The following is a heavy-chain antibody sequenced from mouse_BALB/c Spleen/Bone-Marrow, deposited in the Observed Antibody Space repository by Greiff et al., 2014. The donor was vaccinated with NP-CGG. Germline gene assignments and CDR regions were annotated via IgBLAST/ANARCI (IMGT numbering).Heavy chain of an antibody. V-gene: IGHV1S56*01. CDR2: IYPGNVNT. CDR1: GYTFTSYY. CDR3: ARETMDD. Sequence: QVQLKESGPELVKPGASVRISCKASGYTFTSYYIHWVKQRPGQGLEWIGWIYPGNVNTKYNEKFKGKATLTADKSSSTAYRQLSRRTSEDAAVYFCARETMDDWGQGTS. J-gene: IGHJ4*01.